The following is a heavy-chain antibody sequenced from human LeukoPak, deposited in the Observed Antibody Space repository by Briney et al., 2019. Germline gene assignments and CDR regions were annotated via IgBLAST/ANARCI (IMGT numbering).Heavy chain of an antibody. CDR1: GFTFSTYS. V-gene: IGHV3-21*01. Sequence: GGSLRLSCAASGFTFSTYSMNWVRQAPGKGLEWVSSISSSSSYIYYADSVKGRFTISRDNAKNSLYLQMNSLRAEDTAVYYCARDQEGYCSRTSCPTVYWGQGTLATVSS. D-gene: IGHD2-2*01. J-gene: IGHJ4*02. CDR2: ISSSSSYI. CDR3: ARDQEGYCSRTSCPTVY.